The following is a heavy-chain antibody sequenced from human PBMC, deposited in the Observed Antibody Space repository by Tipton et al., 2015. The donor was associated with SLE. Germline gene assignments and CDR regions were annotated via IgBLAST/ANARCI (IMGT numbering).Heavy chain of an antibody. CDR3: ARHAPATGDRGFDI. J-gene: IGHJ3*02. CDR2: IKQDGSEK. V-gene: IGHV3-7*03. D-gene: IGHD7-27*01. CDR1: GFTFRSYW. Sequence: GSLRLSCAASGFTFRSYWMTWVRQAPGKGLEWVANIKQDGSEKYYVDSVKGRFTISRDNAKNSLYLQMNSLTAADTAVYYCARHAPATGDRGFDIWGQGTMVTVS.